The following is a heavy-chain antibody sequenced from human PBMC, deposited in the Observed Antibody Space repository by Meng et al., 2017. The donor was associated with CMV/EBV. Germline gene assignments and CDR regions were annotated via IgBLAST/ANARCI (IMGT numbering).Heavy chain of an antibody. CDR1: GFTFSYYY. CDR2: IYSGGST. D-gene: IGHD3-9*01. J-gene: IGHJ6*02. CDR3: ARDYRITIGPFYYYYGMDV. Sequence: GGSLRLSCAASGFTFSYYYMSWVRQAPGKGLEWVSVIYSGGSTYYADSVKGRFTISRDNSKNTLYLQMNSLRAEDTAVYYCARDYRITIGPFYYYYGMDVWGQGTTVTVSS. V-gene: IGHV3-53*01.